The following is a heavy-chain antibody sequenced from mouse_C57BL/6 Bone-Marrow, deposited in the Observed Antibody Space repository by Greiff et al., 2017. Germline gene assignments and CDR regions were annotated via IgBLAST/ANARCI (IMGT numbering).Heavy chain of an antibody. CDR3: TTSLYGNPWYFDV. D-gene: IGHD2-1*01. V-gene: IGHV14-4*01. J-gene: IGHJ1*03. CDR1: GFNIKDDY. Sequence: VQLQQSGAELVRPGASVKLSCTASGFNIKDDYMHWVKQRPEQGLEWIGWIDPENGDTEYASKFQGKATITADTSSNKAYLQLSSLTSEDTAVYYCTTSLYGNPWYFDVWGTGTTVTVSS. CDR2: IDPENGDT.